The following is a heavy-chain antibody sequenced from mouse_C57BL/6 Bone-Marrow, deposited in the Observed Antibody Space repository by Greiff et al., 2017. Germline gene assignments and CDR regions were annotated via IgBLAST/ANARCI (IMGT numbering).Heavy chain of an antibody. V-gene: IGHV1-63*01. Sequence: VQLQQSGAELVRPGTSVKMSCKASGYTFTSYWIGWAKQRPGHGLEWIGDIYPGGGYTNYNEKFKGKATLTADKSSSTAYMQFSSLTSEDSAIYYCARWDYYYAMDYWGQGTSGTVSS. D-gene: IGHD4-1*01. CDR2: IYPGGGYT. J-gene: IGHJ4*01. CDR1: GYTFTSYW. CDR3: ARWDYYYAMDY.